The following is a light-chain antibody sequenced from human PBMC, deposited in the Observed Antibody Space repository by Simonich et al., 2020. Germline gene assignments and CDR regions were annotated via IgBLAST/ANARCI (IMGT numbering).Light chain of an antibody. CDR3: QQYYSTPWT. CDR2: WAS. V-gene: IGKV4-1*01. Sequence: DIVMTQSPDSLAVTLGERATINCKSSQSVLYSSNNKNYLAWYHKKPGKPPKLLIFWASTRASGVPDRFSGSGSGTDFTLTISSLQAEDVAVYYCQQYYSTPWTFGQGTKVEIK. J-gene: IGKJ1*01. CDR1: QSVLYSSNNKNY.